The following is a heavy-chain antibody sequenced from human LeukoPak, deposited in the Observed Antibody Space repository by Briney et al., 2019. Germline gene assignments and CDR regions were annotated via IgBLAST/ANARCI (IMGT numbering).Heavy chain of an antibody. CDR3: TSRGPIAAAPDY. CDR1: GFTFSGPA. J-gene: IGHJ4*02. CDR2: IRSKANSYAT. Sequence: PGGSLRLSCAASGFTFSGPAMHWVRQASGKGLEWVGRIRSKANSYATAYAASVKGRFTISRDDSKNTAYLQMKSLKTEDTAVYYCTSRGPIAAAPDYWGQGTLVTVSS. V-gene: IGHV3-73*01. D-gene: IGHD6-13*01.